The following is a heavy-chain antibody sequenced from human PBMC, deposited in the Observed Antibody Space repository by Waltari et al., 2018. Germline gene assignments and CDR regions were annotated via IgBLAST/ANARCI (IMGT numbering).Heavy chain of an antibody. CDR3: ARDLGVLLWFREPVDAFDI. Sequence: QVQLVQSGAEVKKPGSSVKVSCKASGGTFSSYAISWVRQAPGQGLEWMGGIIPIFGTANYAQKFQGRVTITADESTSTAYMELSSLRSEDTAVYYCARDLGVLLWFREPVDAFDIWGQGTMVTVSS. V-gene: IGHV1-69*13. CDR2: IIPIFGTA. J-gene: IGHJ3*02. CDR1: GGTFSSYA. D-gene: IGHD3-10*01.